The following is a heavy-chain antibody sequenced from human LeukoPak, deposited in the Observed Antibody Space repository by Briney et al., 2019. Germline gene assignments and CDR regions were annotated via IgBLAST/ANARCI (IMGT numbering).Heavy chain of an antibody. CDR2: ITSSGSST. CDR1: GFIFYSYA. Sequence: GGSLRLSCAASGFIFYSYAMHWVRQAPGRGLEYVSAITSSGSSTFYANSVKGRFTISRDNSKNTLYLQMGSLRPEDTAVYYCARENQARDAFDIWGQGTMVTVSS. CDR3: ARENQARDAFDI. J-gene: IGHJ3*02. V-gene: IGHV3-64*01. D-gene: IGHD1-14*01.